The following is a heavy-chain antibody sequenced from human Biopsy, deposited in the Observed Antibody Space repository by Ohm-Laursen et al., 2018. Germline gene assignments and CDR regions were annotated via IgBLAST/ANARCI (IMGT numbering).Heavy chain of an antibody. CDR2: IFYSGIT. CDR3: ARHPTGFWFDP. J-gene: IGHJ5*02. Sequence: GTLSLTCTVSGGSVSSNVAYWAWIRQPPGKGLESIGSIFYSGITYYSPSLQSRVTMSVDTSKNQFSLNLTSVTAADTAVYYCARHPTGFWFDPWGQGTLVIVSS. CDR1: GGSVSSNVAY. V-gene: IGHV4-39*01.